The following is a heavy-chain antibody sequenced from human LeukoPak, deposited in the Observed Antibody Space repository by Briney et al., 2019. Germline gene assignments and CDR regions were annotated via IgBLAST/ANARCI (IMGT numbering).Heavy chain of an antibody. D-gene: IGHD2-2*01. V-gene: IGHV4-59*12. Sequence: SETLSLTCTVSGGSISNYYWSWIRQPPGKGLEWIGYIYYSGSTKYNPSLKSRVTISVDTSKNQFSLKLSSVTAADTAVYYCAGLIVVVPAAPTNWFDPWGQGTLVTVSS. J-gene: IGHJ5*02. CDR2: IYYSGST. CDR3: AGLIVVVPAAPTNWFDP. CDR1: GGSISNYY.